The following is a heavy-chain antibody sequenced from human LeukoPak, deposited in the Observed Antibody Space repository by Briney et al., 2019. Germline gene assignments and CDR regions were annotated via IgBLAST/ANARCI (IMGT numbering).Heavy chain of an antibody. V-gene: IGHV1-18*01. J-gene: IGHJ4*02. D-gene: IGHD5-18*01. Sequence: ASVKVSCKASGGTFSSCAISWVRQAPGQGLEWMGWISAYNGNTNYAQKLQGRVTMTTDTSTSTAYMELRSLRSDDTAVYYCARGWIQLWLGYFDYWGQGTLVTVSS. CDR1: GGTFSSCA. CDR3: ARGWIQLWLGYFDY. CDR2: ISAYNGNT.